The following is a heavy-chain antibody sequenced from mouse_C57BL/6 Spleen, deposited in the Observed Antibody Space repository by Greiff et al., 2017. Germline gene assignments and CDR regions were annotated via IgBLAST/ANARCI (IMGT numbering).Heavy chain of an antibody. CDR1: GYTFTSYG. Sequence: QVQLKESGAELARPGASVKLSCKASGYTFTSYGISWVKQRTGQGLEWIGEIYPRSGNTYYNEKFKGKATLTADKSSSTAYMELRSLTSEDSAVYFCARPETAQATWADYWGQGTSVTVSS. D-gene: IGHD3-2*02. V-gene: IGHV1-81*01. CDR3: ARPETAQATWADY. CDR2: IYPRSGNT. J-gene: IGHJ4*01.